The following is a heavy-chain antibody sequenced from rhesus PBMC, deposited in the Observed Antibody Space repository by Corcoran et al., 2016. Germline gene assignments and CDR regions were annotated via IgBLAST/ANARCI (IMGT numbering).Heavy chain of an antibody. CDR1: GGSISSGVA. CDR2: IYGSIGST. CDR3: AGPPGSGSYYLDY. V-gene: IGHV4S7*01. D-gene: IGHD3-16*01. J-gene: IGHJ4*01. Sequence: QVQLQESGPGLVTPSETLSLTCAVSGGSISSGVACTWIRQPPGKGLDWFGDIYGSIGSTYYNPSLKSRVTISKDTSKNQFSLKLSSVTAADTAVYYCAGPPGSGSYYLDYWGQGVLVTVSS.